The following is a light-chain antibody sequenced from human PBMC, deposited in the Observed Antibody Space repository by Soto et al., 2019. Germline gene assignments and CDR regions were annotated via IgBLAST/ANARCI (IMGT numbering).Light chain of an antibody. CDR3: QQYGSSPWT. CDR2: GAS. J-gene: IGKJ1*01. V-gene: IGKV3-20*01. Sequence: EIVLTQSPGTLSLSPGEIATLSCRASQSVSSSYLAWYQQKPGQAPRLLIYGASSRATGIPDRFSGSGSETDFTLTISRLEPEDFAVYYCQQYGSSPWTFGQGTKVEIK. CDR1: QSVSSSY.